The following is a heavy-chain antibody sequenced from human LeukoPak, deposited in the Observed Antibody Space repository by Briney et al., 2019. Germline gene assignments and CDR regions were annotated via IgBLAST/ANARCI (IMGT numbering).Heavy chain of an antibody. CDR2: IYYSGSA. V-gene: IGHV4-59*08. D-gene: IGHD3-22*01. J-gene: IGHJ4*02. CDR3: VRHEGSGYFYN. Sequence: SETLSLTCTVSGGSISSYYWSWIRQPPGKGLEWIGYIYYSGSADYNPSLKSRVTISVDTSKNQFSLKLSSVTAADTAVYYCVRHEGSGYFYNWGQGTLVTVSS. CDR1: GGSISSYY.